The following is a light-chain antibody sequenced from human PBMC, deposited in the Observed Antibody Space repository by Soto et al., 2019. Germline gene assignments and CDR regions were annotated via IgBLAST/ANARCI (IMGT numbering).Light chain of an antibody. J-gene: IGKJ4*01. V-gene: IGKV3-20*01. CDR2: GAS. CDR3: QQYISPPFT. Sequence: DIVLTQSPGTLSLSPGERDTLSCRASQSISNSQLAWFQQKPGQSPRLLIYGASNRPTGIPDRFSGSGSGTDFTLAISRLEPEDFALYYCQQYISPPFTFGGGTKVEIK. CDR1: QSISNSQ.